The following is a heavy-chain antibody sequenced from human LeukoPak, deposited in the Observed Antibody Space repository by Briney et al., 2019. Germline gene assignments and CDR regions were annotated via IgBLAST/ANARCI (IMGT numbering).Heavy chain of an antibody. CDR2: ISDSGGST. J-gene: IGHJ4*02. CDR1: GLTLSNYG. Sequence: GGSLRLSCAVSGLTLSNYGMSWVRQAPGKGLEWVAGISDSGGSTKYADSVKGRFTISRDNAKNSLYLQMNSLRAEDTAVYYCASSGSYFDDFDYWGQGTLVTVSS. D-gene: IGHD1-26*01. V-gene: IGHV3-23*01. CDR3: ASSGSYFDDFDY.